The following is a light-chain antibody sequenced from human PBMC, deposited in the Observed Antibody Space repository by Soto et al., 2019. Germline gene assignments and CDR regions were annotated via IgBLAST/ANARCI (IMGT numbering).Light chain of an antibody. Sequence: DIQMTQSPSTLSASVGDRVTITCRASQSISSWLAWYQQKPGKAPYLLISDASSLESGVPSRFSGSGSGTEFTLTISSLQPDDFATYYCQQYNSYSWTFGQGTKGDIK. CDR2: DAS. V-gene: IGKV1-5*01. J-gene: IGKJ1*01. CDR3: QQYNSYSWT. CDR1: QSISSW.